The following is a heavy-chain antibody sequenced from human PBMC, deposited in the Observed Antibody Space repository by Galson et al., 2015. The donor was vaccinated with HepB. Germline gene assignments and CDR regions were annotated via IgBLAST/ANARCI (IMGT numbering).Heavy chain of an antibody. CDR2: MNPNSGNT. Sequence: SVKVSCKASGYTFTSYDINWVRQATGQGLEWMGWMNPNSGNTGYAQKFQGRVTMTRNTSISTAYMELSSLRSEDTAVYYCARGSFTWSDTAMGAWYCSGGSCYRGFPDYWGQGTLVTVSS. V-gene: IGHV1-8*01. CDR3: ARGSFTWSDTAMGAWYCSGGSCYRGFPDY. CDR1: GYTFTSYD. D-gene: IGHD2-15*01. J-gene: IGHJ4*02.